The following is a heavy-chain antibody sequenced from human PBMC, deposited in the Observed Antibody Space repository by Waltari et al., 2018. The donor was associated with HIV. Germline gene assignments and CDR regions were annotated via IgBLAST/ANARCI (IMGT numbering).Heavy chain of an antibody. Sequence: EVQLLESGGDLVQPGGSLRLSCAGSGSPFPTYAMAWVRQAPGKGPEWVSGIYGSGGRAYYSDSVRGRFTISRDDSKNTLYLQMNSLRTEDAAVYYCAKGRLTTTSFDYWGQGTLVTVSS. D-gene: IGHD4-17*01. CDR1: GSPFPTYA. J-gene: IGHJ4*02. V-gene: IGHV3-23*01. CDR3: AKGRLTTTSFDY. CDR2: IYGSGGRA.